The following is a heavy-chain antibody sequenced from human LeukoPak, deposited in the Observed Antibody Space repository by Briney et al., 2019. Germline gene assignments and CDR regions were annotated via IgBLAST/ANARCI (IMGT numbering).Heavy chain of an antibody. CDR2: ISCYNGNT. D-gene: IGHD2-15*01. CDR1: GYTFTGYY. Sequence: GASVKVSCKASGYTFTGYYMHWVRQAPGQGLEWMGWISCYNGNTNYAQKLQGRVTMTTDTSTSTAYMELRSLRSDDTALYYCGSGIAATFELYSDYWGQGTLVTVSS. V-gene: IGHV1-18*04. J-gene: IGHJ4*02. CDR3: GSGIAATFELYSDY.